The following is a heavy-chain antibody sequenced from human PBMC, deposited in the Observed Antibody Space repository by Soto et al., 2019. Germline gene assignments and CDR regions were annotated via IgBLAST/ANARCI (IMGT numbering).Heavy chain of an antibody. J-gene: IGHJ4*01. D-gene: IGHD1-26*01. CDR1: GFPFSNAW. V-gene: IGHV3-15*07. Sequence: EVQLVESGGGLVKPGGSLRLSCAASGFPFSNAWINWVRQVPGKGLEWVGRVKSKTDGGSSDYAAPVKGRFAVSRDDSKNIVYLQMKSLTIEDTGVYYCTTDSRTTLPEIRFDYWGHGTQVTVSS. CDR2: VKSKTDGGSS. CDR3: TTDSRTTLPEIRFDY.